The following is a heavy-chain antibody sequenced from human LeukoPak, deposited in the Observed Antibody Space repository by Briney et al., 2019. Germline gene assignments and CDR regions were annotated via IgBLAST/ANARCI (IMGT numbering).Heavy chain of an antibody. CDR1: GYTFTSYY. D-gene: IGHD3-10*01. CDR2: INPSGGST. Sequence: GASVKVSCKESGYTFTSYYMHWVRQAPGQGLEWMGIINPSGGSTSYAQKFQGRVTMTRDTSTSTAYMELSSLRSEDTAVYYCARADSGEFDYWGQGTLVTVSS. CDR3: ARADSGEFDY. J-gene: IGHJ4*02. V-gene: IGHV1-46*01.